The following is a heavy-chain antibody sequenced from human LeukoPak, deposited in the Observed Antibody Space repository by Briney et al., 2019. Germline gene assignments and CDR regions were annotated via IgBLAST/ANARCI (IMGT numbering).Heavy chain of an antibody. D-gene: IGHD5-12*01. V-gene: IGHV3-64*04. CDR3: ARVKPSGPPSD. J-gene: IGHJ4*02. Sequence: PGGSLRLSCSASGFTFSDYAMHWVRQAPEKGLEYVSAISSNGHSTYYADSVKGRFTISRDNPKNSLYLQMNSLRAEDTAVYYCARVKPSGPPSDWGQGTLVTVSS. CDR1: GFTFSDYA. CDR2: ISSNGHST.